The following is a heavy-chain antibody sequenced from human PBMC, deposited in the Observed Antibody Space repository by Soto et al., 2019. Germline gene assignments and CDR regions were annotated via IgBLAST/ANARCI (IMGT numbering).Heavy chain of an antibody. J-gene: IGHJ4*02. Sequence: GASVKVSCKDSGGTSRNYVISWVRQAPGQGLEWMGGIIPIFGTPTYAQKFQGRVTITADDSTSTAYMELSSLRSEDTAVYYCARSWTTGTAKFDYWGQGTLVTVSS. CDR3: ARSWTTGTAKFDY. D-gene: IGHD1-1*01. CDR2: IIPIFGTP. V-gene: IGHV1-69*13. CDR1: GGTSRNYV.